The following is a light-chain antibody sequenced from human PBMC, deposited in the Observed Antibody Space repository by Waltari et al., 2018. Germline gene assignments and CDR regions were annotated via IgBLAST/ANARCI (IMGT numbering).Light chain of an antibody. J-gene: IGLJ3*02. CDR2: RDN. CDR3: AAWDDSLSGWV. CDR1: NSNIGNNY. Sequence: QSVLTQPPSASGTPGQGVTISCSGSNSNIGNNYVSWYQQLPGTAPKLLIYRDNERPSGFPDQFSGSKSGTSASLAISGLRSDNEADYYCAAWDDSLSGWVFGGGTKLTVL. V-gene: IGLV1-47*01.